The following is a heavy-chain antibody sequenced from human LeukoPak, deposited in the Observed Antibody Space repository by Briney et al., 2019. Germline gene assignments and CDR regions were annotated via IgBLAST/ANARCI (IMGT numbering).Heavy chain of an antibody. CDR1: GGSISSYY. V-gene: IGHV4-59*08. D-gene: IGHD6-13*01. CDR2: IYYSGST. J-gene: IGHJ5*02. CDR3: ARQGYDNWFDP. Sequence: SETLSLTCTVSGGSISSYYWSWIRQPPGKGLEWIGYIYYSGSTNYNPSLKSRVTISVATSKNQFSLKLSSVAAADTAVYYCARQGYDNWFDPWGQGTLVTVSS.